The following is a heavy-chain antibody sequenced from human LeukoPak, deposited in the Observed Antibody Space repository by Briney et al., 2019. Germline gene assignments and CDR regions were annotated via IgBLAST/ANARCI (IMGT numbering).Heavy chain of an antibody. J-gene: IGHJ4*02. CDR1: GFTVSSNY. CDR3: ARGTYYYDSSGPNADY. V-gene: IGHV3-53*01. CDR2: IYSGGRT. Sequence: GGSLRLSCAASGFTVSSNYMSWVRQAPGKGLEWVSVIYSGGRTHYADSVKGRFTISRDNSKNTLYLQMNSLRAEDTAVYYCARGTYYYDSSGPNADYWGQGTLVTVSS. D-gene: IGHD3-22*01.